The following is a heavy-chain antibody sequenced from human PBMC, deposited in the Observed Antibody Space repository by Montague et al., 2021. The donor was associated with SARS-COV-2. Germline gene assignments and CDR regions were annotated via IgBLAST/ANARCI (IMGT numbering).Heavy chain of an antibody. V-gene: IGHV4-61*02. J-gene: IGHJ4*02. Sequence: TLSLTCTVSGGSISSGSNYWSWIWQPAGTGLEWNWRIYTSGTTDYSFSLTSRVTISVDTSKNQFSLKLTSVTAADTAVDYCARAHSGSWAHLDNWGQGSLVTVSS. D-gene: IGHD5-12*01. CDR3: ARAHSGSWAHLDN. CDR2: IYTSGTT. CDR1: GGSISSGSNY.